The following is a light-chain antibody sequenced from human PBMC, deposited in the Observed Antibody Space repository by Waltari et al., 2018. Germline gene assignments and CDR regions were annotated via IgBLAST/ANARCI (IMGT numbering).Light chain of an antibody. J-gene: IGLJ1*01. CDR3: QLADITVTYV. Sequence: SHELTQPPSVSVSPGQTATITCSGETLSKQYVYWYQHKPGQAPVLLIYKDTERPAGIPDRFSGSSSGTIVTLTISGVQAEDEADYYCQLADITVTYVFGPGTKVIVL. CDR1: TLSKQY. V-gene: IGLV3-25*03. CDR2: KDT.